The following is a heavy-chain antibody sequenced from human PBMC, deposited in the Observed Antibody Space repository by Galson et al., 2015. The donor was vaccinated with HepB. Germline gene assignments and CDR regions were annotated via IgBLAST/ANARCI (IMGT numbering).Heavy chain of an antibody. CDR1: GFMFDDYA. D-gene: IGHD3-10*01. V-gene: IGHV3-9*01. CDR3: AKDWSPYGAGSYYSWFDQ. CDR2: INWNSGSL. J-gene: IGHJ5*02. Sequence: SLRLSCAASGFMFDDYAMHWVRQTPGKGLEWVSGINWNSGSLGYADSVKGRFTISRDNAKNSLYLQMNSLRAEDTAFYYCAKDWSPYGAGSYYSWFDQWGQGTVVTVSS.